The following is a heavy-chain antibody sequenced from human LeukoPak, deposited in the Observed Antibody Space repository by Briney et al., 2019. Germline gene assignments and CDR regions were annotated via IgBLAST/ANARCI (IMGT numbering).Heavy chain of an antibody. J-gene: IGHJ4*02. CDR1: GFTFSSYG. CDR2: ISGNGGVI. Sequence: GGSLRLSCAASGFTFSSYGMSWVRQAPGKGLEWLSYISGNGGVIQYADSVKGRFTISRDNSKNTLYLQMNSLRAEDTAVYYCAKDRITMIVVVPTGDLGYWGQGTLVTVSS. D-gene: IGHD3-22*01. V-gene: IGHV3-23*01. CDR3: AKDRITMIVVVPTGDLGY.